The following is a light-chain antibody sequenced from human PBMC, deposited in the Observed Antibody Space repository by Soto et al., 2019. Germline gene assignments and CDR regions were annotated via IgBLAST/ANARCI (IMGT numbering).Light chain of an antibody. CDR2: AAS. J-gene: IGKJ3*01. CDR3: QKHNSAPFT. Sequence: DIQMTQSPSSLSASVGDRVTITCRASQGISDYLAWYQRKPGQVPKLLIYAASTLQSGVPSRFSGSGSGTDFTLTIISLQPEDVATYYCQKHNSAPFTFGPGTKVEIK. CDR1: QGISDY. V-gene: IGKV1-27*01.